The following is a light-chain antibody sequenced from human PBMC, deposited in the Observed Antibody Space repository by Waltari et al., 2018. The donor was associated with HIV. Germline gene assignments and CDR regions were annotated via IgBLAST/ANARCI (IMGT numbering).Light chain of an antibody. J-gene: IGKJ4*01. Sequence: EIVLTQSPGTLSLSPGARATLSCRASQSVGANLAWYQQRPGQAPRLLIYGASTRASGIPARFSGVGSGTDFTVTISSLQSEDFAVYYCQQYDNWPLTFGGGTKVEIK. CDR1: QSVGAN. CDR2: GAS. V-gene: IGKV3-15*01. CDR3: QQYDNWPLT.